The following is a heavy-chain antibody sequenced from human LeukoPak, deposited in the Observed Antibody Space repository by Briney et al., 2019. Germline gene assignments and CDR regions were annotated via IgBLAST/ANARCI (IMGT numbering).Heavy chain of an antibody. CDR3: ARVKMAQDAFDI. J-gene: IGHJ3*02. D-gene: IGHD5-24*01. V-gene: IGHV3-7*01. CDR2: IKQNGGEN. CDR1: GFTFSSYW. Sequence: GGSLRLSCAASGFTFSSYWMSWVRQAPGKGLEWVANIKQNGGENYYVDSVKGRFTISRDNAKNSVYLQMNSLRAEDTAVYYCARVKMAQDAFDIWGQGTMVTVSS.